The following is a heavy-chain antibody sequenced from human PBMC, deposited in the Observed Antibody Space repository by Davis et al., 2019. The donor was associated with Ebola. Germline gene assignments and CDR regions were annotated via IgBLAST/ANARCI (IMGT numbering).Heavy chain of an antibody. V-gene: IGHV3-74*01. Sequence: PGGSLRLSCAASGFTFSSSWMHWVRHDPGKGLLWVSRINGDGTTVNYEDSVKGRFTISRDNAKNTLYLQMNSLRAEDTAVYYCASGLRGYSYGNWFDTWGQGTLVTVSS. CDR1: GFTFSSSW. J-gene: IGHJ5*02. D-gene: IGHD5-18*01. CDR2: INGDGTTV. CDR3: ASGLRGYSYGNWFDT.